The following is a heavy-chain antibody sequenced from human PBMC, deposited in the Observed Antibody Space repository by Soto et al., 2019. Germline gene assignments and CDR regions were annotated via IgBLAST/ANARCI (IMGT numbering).Heavy chain of an antibody. Sequence: GVSLRLSCAASGFTFSSYEMNWVRQAPGKGLEWVSYISSSGSTIYYADSVKGRFTISRDNAKNSLYLQMNSLRAEDTAVYYCARDPAPFPYSYGSMAYWGQGTLVTVSS. J-gene: IGHJ4*02. D-gene: IGHD3-22*01. CDR1: GFTFSSYE. V-gene: IGHV3-48*03. CDR3: ARDPAPFPYSYGSMAY. CDR2: ISSSGSTI.